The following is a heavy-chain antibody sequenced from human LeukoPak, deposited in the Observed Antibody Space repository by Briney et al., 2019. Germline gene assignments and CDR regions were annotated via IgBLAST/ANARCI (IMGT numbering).Heavy chain of an antibody. D-gene: IGHD4-23*01. CDR3: ARDLDNGGSSICYFDL. J-gene: IGHJ2*01. CDR2: IYYRGNT. CDR1: GGSIISYY. V-gene: IGHV4-59*01. Sequence: PSETLSLTCTVSGGSIISYYWSWIRQPPGKGLEWLGYIYYRGNTQYNPSLKSRVTISVDTYKNQFSLRLTSVTAADTAVYYCARDLDNGGSSICYFDLWGRGTLVAVSS.